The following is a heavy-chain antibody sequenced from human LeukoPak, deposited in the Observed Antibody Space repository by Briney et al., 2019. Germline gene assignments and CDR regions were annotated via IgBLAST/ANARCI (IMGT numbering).Heavy chain of an antibody. D-gene: IGHD4-23*01. CDR1: GFTVSTNY. Sequence: GGSLRLSCAASGFTVSTNYMSWVRQAPGKGLEWVSVIYSGGSTYYADSVKGRFTISRDNSKNTLYLQMNSLRAEDTAVYYCARVGYGGNFDWYLDLWGRGTLVTVSS. CDR3: ARVGYGGNFDWYLDL. V-gene: IGHV3-53*01. CDR2: IYSGGST. J-gene: IGHJ2*01.